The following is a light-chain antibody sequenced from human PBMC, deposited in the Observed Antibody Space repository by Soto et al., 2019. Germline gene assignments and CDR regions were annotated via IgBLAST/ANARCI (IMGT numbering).Light chain of an antibody. V-gene: IGKV3-20*01. J-gene: IGKJ5*01. CDR1: QSLSNFF. CDR3: QQYESSPIT. CDR2: GTS. Sequence: EIVLTQSPGILSLSPGEGATLYCRASQSLSNFFLAWYQQKPGQAPRLLIYGTSIRATGIPDRFSGSGSETDFTLTVNRLEPEDFAVYYCQQYESSPITFGQGTRLEIK.